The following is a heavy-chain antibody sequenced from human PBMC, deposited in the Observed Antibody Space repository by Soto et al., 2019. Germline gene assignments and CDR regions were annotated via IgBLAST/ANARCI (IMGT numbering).Heavy chain of an antibody. CDR1: GFTFSNYA. D-gene: IGHD6-19*01. CDR2: ISSNGVGT. Sequence: EVQLVESGGGLVKPGGSLRLSCAASGFTFSNYAMDGVRQAPGKVLEYVSGISSNGVGTYYANSVKDRFTISRDNSKNTLYLQMGSLRAEDMAVYYCARREQSDYYYMDVWGKGTSVTVSS. J-gene: IGHJ6*03. CDR3: ARREQSDYYYMDV. V-gene: IGHV3-64*01.